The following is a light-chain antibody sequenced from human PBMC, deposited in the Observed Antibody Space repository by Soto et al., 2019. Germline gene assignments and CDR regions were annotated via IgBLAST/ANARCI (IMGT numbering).Light chain of an antibody. V-gene: IGKV3-20*01. J-gene: IGKJ1*01. CDR3: QQYGGSFI. CDR1: QSINSKS. Sequence: EIVLTQSPGTLSLSPGEGATVSCRVSQSINSKSLVWYQRKFGQAPRLLIYNASSRATGIPDRFSGSGSGTDFTLSISRLEPEDFAVYYCQQYGGSFIFGRGTKVDIK. CDR2: NAS.